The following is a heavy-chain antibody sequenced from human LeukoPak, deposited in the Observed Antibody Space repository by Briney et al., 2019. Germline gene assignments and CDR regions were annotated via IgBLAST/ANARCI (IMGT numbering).Heavy chain of an antibody. CDR2: ISYDGSNK. V-gene: IGHV3-30*04. D-gene: IGHD3-16*02. CDR1: GFTFSSHA. CDR3: ARDQYYVWGSYRDFLDY. Sequence: PGGSLRLSCAASGFTFSSHAMHWVRQAPGKGLEWVAVISYDGSNKYYADSVKGRFTISRDNSKNTLYLQMNSLRAEDTAVYYCARDQYYVWGSYRDFLDYWGQGTLVTVSS. J-gene: IGHJ4*02.